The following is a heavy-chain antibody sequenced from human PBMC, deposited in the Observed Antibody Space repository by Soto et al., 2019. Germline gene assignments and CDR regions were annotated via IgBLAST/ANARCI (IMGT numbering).Heavy chain of an antibody. CDR1: GGSISSGHSY. CDR3: SEHYPGYSGSGTYPREIDS. V-gene: IGHV4-30-4*01. D-gene: IGHD3-10*01. J-gene: IGHJ4*02. CDR2: ISYSGST. Sequence: SETLSLTCSISGGSISSGHSYWSWIRQPPGKGLEWTGHISYSGSTYYNPSLKSRAIISLDTSKNQFSLKLSSVTAADTAVYYCSEHYPGYSGSGTYPREIDSWGQGTLVTISS.